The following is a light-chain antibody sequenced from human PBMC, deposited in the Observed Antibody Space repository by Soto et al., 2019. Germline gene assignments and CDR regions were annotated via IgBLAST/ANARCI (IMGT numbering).Light chain of an antibody. Sequence: QSVLTQPPSVSGSPGQSVTISCTGTSTDFVGYNRVSWYQQPPGTAPKLMIYEVSKRPSGVPDRFSGSKSGNTASLTIPGLQAADEADYYCSLYTSENAYVFGTGTKATVL. CDR3: SLYTSENAYV. V-gene: IGLV2-18*01. CDR1: STDFVGYNR. J-gene: IGLJ1*01. CDR2: EVS.